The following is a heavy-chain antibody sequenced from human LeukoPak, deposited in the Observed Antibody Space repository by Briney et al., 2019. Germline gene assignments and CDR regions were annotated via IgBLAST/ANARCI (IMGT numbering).Heavy chain of an antibody. CDR1: GFTFSSYG. D-gene: IGHD3-3*01. J-gene: IGHJ4*02. CDR2: IRYDGSNK. V-gene: IGHV3-30*02. Sequence: GGSLRLSCAASGFTFSSYGMHWVRQAPGKGLEWVAFIRYDGSNKYYADSVKGRFTNSRDNSKNTLYLQMNSLRAEDTAVYYCAKEGYYDFWSGYRHPFDYWGQGTLVTVSS. CDR3: AKEGYYDFWSGYRHPFDY.